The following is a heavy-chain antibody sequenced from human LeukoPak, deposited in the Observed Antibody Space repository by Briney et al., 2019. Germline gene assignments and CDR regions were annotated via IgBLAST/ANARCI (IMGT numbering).Heavy chain of an antibody. V-gene: IGHV1-2*02. CDR2: INPNSGGT. CDR1: GYTFTGYY. J-gene: IGHJ3*02. Sequence: GASVKVSCKASGYTFTGYYMHWVRQAPGQGLEWMGWINPNSGGTNYAQKFQGRVTMTRDTSISTAYMELSRLRSDDTAVYYCARGTIVGAETRGDTFHIWGQGTMVTVSS. D-gene: IGHD1-26*01. CDR3: ARGTIVGAETRGDTFHI.